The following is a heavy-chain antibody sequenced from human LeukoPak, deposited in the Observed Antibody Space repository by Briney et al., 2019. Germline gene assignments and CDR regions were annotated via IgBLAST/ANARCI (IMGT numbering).Heavy chain of an antibody. J-gene: IGHJ5*02. V-gene: IGHV1-18*01. Sequence: ASVKVSCKASGYTFTSYGISWVRQAPGQGLEWMGWISAYNGNTNYAQKLQGRVTMTRNTSISTAYMELSSLRSEDTAVYYCARGRNMVRGVNNRVWFDPWGQGTLVTVSS. D-gene: IGHD3-10*01. CDR3: ARGRNMVRGVNNRVWFDP. CDR1: GYTFTSYG. CDR2: ISAYNGNT.